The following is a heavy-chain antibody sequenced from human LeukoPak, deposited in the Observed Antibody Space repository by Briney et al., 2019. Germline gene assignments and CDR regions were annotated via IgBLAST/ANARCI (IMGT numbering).Heavy chain of an antibody. CDR1: GFTFSQQY. J-gene: IGHJ4*02. CDR2: ISGSGGST. Sequence: GGSLRLSCAASGFTFSQQYMTWVRQTPGKGLEWVSAISGSGGSTHYADSVKGRFTISRDNSKNTLYLQMNSLRAEDTAVYYCAKVLESYSSSWYFDYWGQGTLVTVSS. CDR3: AKVLESYSSSWYFDY. D-gene: IGHD6-13*01. V-gene: IGHV3-23*01.